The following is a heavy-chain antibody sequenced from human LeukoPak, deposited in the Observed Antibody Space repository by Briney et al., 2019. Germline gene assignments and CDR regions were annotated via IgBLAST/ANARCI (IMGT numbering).Heavy chain of an antibody. CDR2: ISAYNGNT. V-gene: IGHV1-18*03. Sequence: ASVKVSCKASGYTFTSYGISWVRQAPGQGLEWMGWISAYNGNTNYAQKLQGRVTMTTDTSTSTAYMELRSLRSDDMAVYYCARGGTMVRGVITNYYYYMDVWGKGTTVTVSS. J-gene: IGHJ6*03. CDR1: GYTFTSYG. D-gene: IGHD3-10*01. CDR3: ARGGTMVRGVITNYYYYMDV.